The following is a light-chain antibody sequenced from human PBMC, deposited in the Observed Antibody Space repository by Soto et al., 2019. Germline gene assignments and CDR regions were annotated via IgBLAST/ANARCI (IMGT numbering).Light chain of an antibody. CDR3: CSYAGSSTYV. J-gene: IGLJ1*01. Sequence: HSALTQPASVSGSPGQSITISCTGTSSNVGGYNFVSWYQQHPGKAPKVIIYEVYERPSGVSNRFSGSKSGSTASLTISGLQVEDEADYYCCSYAGSSTYVFGTGTKLTVL. V-gene: IGLV2-23*02. CDR2: EVY. CDR1: SSNVGGYNF.